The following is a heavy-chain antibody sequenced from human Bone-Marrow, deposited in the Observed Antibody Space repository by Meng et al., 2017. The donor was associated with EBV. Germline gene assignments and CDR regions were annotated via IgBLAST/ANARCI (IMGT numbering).Heavy chain of an antibody. V-gene: IGHV4-34*01. CDR1: CGAFSGYY. J-gene: IGHJ4*02. CDR2: ISHSRST. Sequence: QIEQWGAGPVESSGTLSLTCAVYCGAFSGYYGSWIRQPAGKGLGWIEEISHSRSTNYKPSLKGRVTISVDTSKNQFSLKMRSVNAADTAVYYCARVLGTIYYGSGIDYWGQGTLVTVSS. CDR3: ARVLGTIYYGSGIDY. D-gene: IGHD3-10*01.